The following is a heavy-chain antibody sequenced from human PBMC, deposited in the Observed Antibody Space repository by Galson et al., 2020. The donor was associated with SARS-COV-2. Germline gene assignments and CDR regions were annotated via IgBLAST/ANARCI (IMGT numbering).Heavy chain of an antibody. CDR2: INPNSGGT. CDR3: ARVRLGELSLWNYYYSYGMDV. D-gene: IGHD3-16*02. CDR1: GYTFTGYY. V-gene: IGHV1-2*02. J-gene: IGHJ6*02. Sequence: ASVKVSCKASGYTFTGYYMHWVRQAPGQGLEWMGWINPNSGGTNYAQKFQGRVTMTSDTSISTAYMELSRLRSDDTAVYYCARVRLGELSLWNYYYSYGMDVWGQGTTVTVSS.